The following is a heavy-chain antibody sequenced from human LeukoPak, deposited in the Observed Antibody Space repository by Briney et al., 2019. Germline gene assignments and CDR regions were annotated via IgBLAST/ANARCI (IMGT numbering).Heavy chain of an antibody. V-gene: IGHV2-5*02. J-gene: IGHJ2*01. D-gene: IGHD3-22*01. CDR3: AHRGFGGHDSSGYLSWYFDL. Sequence: SGPTLVKPTQTLTLTCTFSGFSLSTSGVGVGWIRQPPGKALEWLALIYWDDDKRYSPSLKSRLTISKDTSKNQVVLTMTNMDPVDTATYYCAHRGFGGHDSSGYLSWYFDLWGRGTLVTVSS. CDR1: GFSLSTSGVG. CDR2: IYWDDDK.